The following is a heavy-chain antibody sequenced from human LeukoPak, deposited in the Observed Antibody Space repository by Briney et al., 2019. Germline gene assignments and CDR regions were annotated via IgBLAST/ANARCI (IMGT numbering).Heavy chain of an antibody. CDR3: ARQRPWFDP. CDR2: IYYSGST. CDR1: GGSISSSSYY. V-gene: IGHV4-39*01. Sequence: PSEPLSLTCTVSGGSISSSSYYWGWIRQPPGKGLEWIGSIYYSGSTYYNPSLKSRVTISVDTSKNQFSLKLSSVTAADTAVYYCARQRPWFDPWGQGTLVTVSS. J-gene: IGHJ5*02.